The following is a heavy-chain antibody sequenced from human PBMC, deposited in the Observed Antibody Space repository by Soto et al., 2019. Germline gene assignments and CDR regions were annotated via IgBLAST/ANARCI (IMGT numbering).Heavy chain of an antibody. J-gene: IGHJ5*02. V-gene: IGHV5-51*01. Sequence: GESLKISCKGSGYSFTSYWIGWVRQMPGKGLEWMGIIYPGDSDTRYSPSFQGQVTISADKSISTAYLQWSSLKASDTAMYYCARAQLLWFGELSLPTNWFDPWGQGTLVTVSS. CDR3: ARAQLLWFGELSLPTNWFDP. D-gene: IGHD3-10*01. CDR1: GYSFTSYW. CDR2: IYPGDSDT.